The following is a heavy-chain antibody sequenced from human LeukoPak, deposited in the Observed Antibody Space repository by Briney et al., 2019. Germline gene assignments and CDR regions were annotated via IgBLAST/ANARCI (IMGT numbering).Heavy chain of an antibody. Sequence: SVKVSSKASGRAFSSYATRWVRQAPGQGLEWMGGKIPNFGTANYGQKLQGRVTITTDESTSTDYMELSSLRSEDTAVYYCARDSPGVPSWFDPWGQGTLVTVSS. J-gene: IGHJ5*02. CDR3: ARDSPGVPSWFDP. CDR2: KIPNFGTA. CDR1: GRAFSSYA. V-gene: IGHV1-69*05. D-gene: IGHD3-10*01.